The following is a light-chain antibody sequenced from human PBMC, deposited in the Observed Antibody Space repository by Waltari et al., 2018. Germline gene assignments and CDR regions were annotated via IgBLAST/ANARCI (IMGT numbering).Light chain of an antibody. CDR2: ENN. J-gene: IGLJ3*02. V-gene: IGLV1-47*01. CDR1: SSNIGSYY. CDR3: ATWDDRLSGRV. Sequence: QSVLTQPPSASGTPGQRVTISCSGSSSNIGSYYVSWYQQPPGPAPKLLISENNRRPSGVPDRFSGSKSGTSASLAISGLRSEDEADYYCATWDDRLSGRVFGGGTKLTVL.